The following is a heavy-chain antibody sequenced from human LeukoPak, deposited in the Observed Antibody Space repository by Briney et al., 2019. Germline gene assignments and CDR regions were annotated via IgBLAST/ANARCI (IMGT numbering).Heavy chain of an antibody. V-gene: IGHV3-30*04. J-gene: IGHJ4*02. CDR3: AGGSSGYVFYY. D-gene: IGHD3-22*01. CDR2: ISYDGSNK. Sequence: PGGSLRLSCAASRFTFSSYAMHWVRQAPGKGLEWVAVISYDGSNKYYADSVKGRFTISRDNSKNTLYLQMNSLRAEDTAVYYCAGGSSGYVFYYWGQGTLVTVSS. CDR1: RFTFSSYA.